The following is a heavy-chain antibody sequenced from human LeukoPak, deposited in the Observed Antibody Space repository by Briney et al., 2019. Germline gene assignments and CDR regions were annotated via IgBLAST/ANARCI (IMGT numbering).Heavy chain of an antibody. CDR2: FDPEDGET. D-gene: IGHD2-15*01. V-gene: IGHV1-24*01. CDR3: ATAPIVAATSPWFDP. Sequence: ASVRVSCKVSGYTLTQLSMHSVRQAPGKGGEWVGGFDPEDGETIYAQKFQGRVTMTEDTSTDTAYMELSSLRSEDTAVYYCATAPIVAATSPWFDPWGQGTLVTVSS. CDR1: GYTLTQLS. J-gene: IGHJ5*02.